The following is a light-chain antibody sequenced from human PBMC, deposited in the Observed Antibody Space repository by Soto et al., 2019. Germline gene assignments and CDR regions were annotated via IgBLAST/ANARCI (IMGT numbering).Light chain of an antibody. CDR1: QSISSW. CDR2: KTS. V-gene: IGKV1-5*03. J-gene: IGKJ1*01. CDR3: KHYNDYSWT. Sequence: DIHMTQSPSTLSASVGDRVTITCRASQSISSWLAWYQQKPGKAPNLLIYKTSNLESGVPSRFSGSGSGTEFTLTISSLQPDDFATYYCKHYNDYSWTFGQGTKVEIK.